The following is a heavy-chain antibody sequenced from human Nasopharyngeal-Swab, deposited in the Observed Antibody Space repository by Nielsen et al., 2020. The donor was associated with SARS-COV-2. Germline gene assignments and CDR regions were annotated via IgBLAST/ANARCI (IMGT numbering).Heavy chain of an antibody. CDR2: INHSGST. CDR3: ARAGKPKPRLPILYSGSYHDKKYSFDYFDD. J-gene: IGHJ4*02. D-gene: IGHD1-26*01. CDR1: GGSFSGYY. V-gene: IGHV4-34*01. Sequence: GSLKLSCAVYGGSFSGYYWSWIRQPPGKGLEWIGEINHSGSTNYNPSLKGRVTISVDTSKNKFSLKLSPVTAADTAVYYCARAGKPKPRLPILYSGSYHDKKYSFDYFDDWGQGTLVTVSS.